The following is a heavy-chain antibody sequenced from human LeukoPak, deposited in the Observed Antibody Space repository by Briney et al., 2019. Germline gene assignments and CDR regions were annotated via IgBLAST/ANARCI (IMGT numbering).Heavy chain of an antibody. D-gene: IGHD3-3*01. CDR2: ISGSGGST. CDR3: AKDYDFWSGYRFDY. CDR1: GFTFSSYA. Sequence: GGSLRLSCAASGFTFSSYAMSWVRQAPGKGLVWVSAISGSGGSTYYADSVKGRFTISRDNSKNTLYLQMNSLRAEDTAVYYCAKDYDFWSGYRFDYWGQGTLVTVSS. V-gene: IGHV3-23*01. J-gene: IGHJ4*02.